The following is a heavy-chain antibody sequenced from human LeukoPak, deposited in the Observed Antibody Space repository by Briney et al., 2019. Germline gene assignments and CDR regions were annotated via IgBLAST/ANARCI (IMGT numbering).Heavy chain of an antibody. CDR3: ARAREVGSIDS. V-gene: IGHV4-34*01. D-gene: IGHD3-10*01. CDR1: GGSFSGHY. Sequence: PSETLSLTCAVYGGSFSGHYWTWIRQPPGKGLEWIGEINHSGNTNYNPSLKTRVIMSADTSKNQFSLKLSSVADADTAVYYCARAREVGSIDSWGQGTLVTVSS. CDR2: INHSGNT. J-gene: IGHJ5*01.